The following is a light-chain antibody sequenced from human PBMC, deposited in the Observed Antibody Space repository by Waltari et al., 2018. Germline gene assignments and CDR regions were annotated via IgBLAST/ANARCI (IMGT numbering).Light chain of an antibody. CDR1: RIVSPW. CDR2: KTS. J-gene: IGKJ1*01. CDR3: QHYSTYSWT. V-gene: IGKV1-5*03. Sequence: CRAGRIVSPWLAWYQQKQGKAPKLRIYKTSTLESGFPSRLLGRGSGTEFSLTISSLQPDDFATYYCQHYSTYSWTFGQGTKLEIK.